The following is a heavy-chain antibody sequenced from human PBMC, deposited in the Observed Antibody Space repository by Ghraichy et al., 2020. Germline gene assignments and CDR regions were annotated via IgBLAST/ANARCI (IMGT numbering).Heavy chain of an antibody. D-gene: IGHD6-19*01. CDR1: GFTFSSYS. Sequence: GGSLRLSCAASGFTFSSYSMNWVRQAPGKGLEWVSSISSSSSYIYYADSVKGRFTISRDNAKNSLYLQMNSLRAEDTAVYYCARGRAVAALNKFDYWGQGTLVTVSS. CDR3: ARGRAVAALNKFDY. J-gene: IGHJ4*02. CDR2: ISSSSSYI. V-gene: IGHV3-21*01.